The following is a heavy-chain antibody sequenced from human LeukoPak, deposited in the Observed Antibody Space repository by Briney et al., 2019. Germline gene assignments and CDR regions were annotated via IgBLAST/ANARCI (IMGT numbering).Heavy chain of an antibody. D-gene: IGHD1-26*01. V-gene: IGHV3-30*18. Sequence: GGSLRLSCAASGFTFNTYGMHWVRQAPGKGLERVAVISYDGSNRYYADSVKGRFTISRDNSRNTLYLQMNNLRPEDTAIHYCAKERGGITGYFDYWGQGTLVTVSS. J-gene: IGHJ4*02. CDR3: AKERGGITGYFDY. CDR1: GFTFNTYG. CDR2: ISYDGSNR.